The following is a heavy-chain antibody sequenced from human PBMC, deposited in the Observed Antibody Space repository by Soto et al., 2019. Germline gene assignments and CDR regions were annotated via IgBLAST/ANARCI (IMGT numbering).Heavy chain of an antibody. J-gene: IGHJ3*02. Sequence: QLHLVQSGAVVKKPGASVTVSCSASGYPVTAYYMHWVRQAPGRGLEWMGGINPATGAAKYTQTFQGRVTMTRDTSKSTVFMELSGLTSEDTAVFYCARGGGVGVAGSDAFDMWGQGTLVTVSS. CDR3: ARGGGVGVAGSDAFDM. CDR2: INPATGAA. D-gene: IGHD3-3*01. CDR1: GYPVTAYY. V-gene: IGHV1-2*02.